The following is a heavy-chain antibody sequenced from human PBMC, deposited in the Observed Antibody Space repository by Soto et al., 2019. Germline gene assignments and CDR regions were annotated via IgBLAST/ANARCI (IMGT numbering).Heavy chain of an antibody. D-gene: IGHD1-7*01. V-gene: IGHV1-69*01. Sequence: QVQLVQSGAEVKKPGSSVKVSCKASRGTFSRNAIHWVRQAPGQGLEWMGGIIPIFGRTNYVQKIQGRVSITADEATSTAYMDLSSLRSEDTAVYYCARSRTELPHPNAAFDIWGQGTEVTVSS. CDR3: ARSRTELPHPNAAFDI. CDR1: RGTFSRNA. J-gene: IGHJ3*02. CDR2: IIPIFGRT.